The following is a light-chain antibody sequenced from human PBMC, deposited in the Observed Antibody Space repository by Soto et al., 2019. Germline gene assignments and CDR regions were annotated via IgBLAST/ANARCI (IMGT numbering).Light chain of an antibody. CDR1: SGDVGGYHY. CDR2: EVS. Sequence: QSVLTQPASVSGSPGQSITISCTGTSGDVGGYHYVSWYQQHPGKAPKLMIYEVSNRPSGVSNRFSGSKSGNTASLTISGLRAEVEADYYCISKTSSTTPYVFGIGTKVTVL. V-gene: IGLV2-14*01. CDR3: ISKTSSTTPYV. J-gene: IGLJ1*01.